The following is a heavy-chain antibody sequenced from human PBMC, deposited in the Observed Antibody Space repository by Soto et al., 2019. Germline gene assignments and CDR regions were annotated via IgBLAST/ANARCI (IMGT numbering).Heavy chain of an antibody. CDR1: GGTFSSYA. J-gene: IGHJ4*02. CDR3: CIGIAAAGTFDY. Sequence: GASVKVSCKASGGTFSSYAISWVRQAPGQGLEWMGGIIPIFGTANYAQKFQGRVTITADESTSTAYMELSSLRSEDTAVYYCCIGIAAAGTFDYWGQGTLVTVSS. V-gene: IGHV1-69*13. CDR2: IIPIFGTA. D-gene: IGHD6-13*01.